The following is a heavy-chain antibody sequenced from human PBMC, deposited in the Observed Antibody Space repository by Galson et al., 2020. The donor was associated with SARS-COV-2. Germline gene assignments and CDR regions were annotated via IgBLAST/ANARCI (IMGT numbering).Heavy chain of an antibody. CDR3: AREGYFDNSGYYGIDY. V-gene: IGHV3-21*01. CDR2: ITSGSSFL. Sequence: GESLKISCTASGFTFSSFSMNWVRQSPGRGLEWLSSITSGSSFLYYADSVKGRFTISRDNAKNSLYLQMDSLGAEDTAVYYCAREGYFDNSGYYGIDYWGQGVLVTVSS. D-gene: IGHD3-22*01. J-gene: IGHJ4*02. CDR1: GFTFSSFS.